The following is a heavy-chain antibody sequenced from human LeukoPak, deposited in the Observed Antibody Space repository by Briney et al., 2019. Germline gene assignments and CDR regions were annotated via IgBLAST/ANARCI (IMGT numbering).Heavy chain of an antibody. V-gene: IGHV3-48*04. Sequence: PGGSLRLSCTASGFPFIDYSMNWVRQAPEKGLEWISYIGIESGNTNYADSVKGRLTVSADNAKKSLYLQMNSLRVEDTAVYYCARDHNCAFDNWGQGTLVSVSS. J-gene: IGHJ4*02. D-gene: IGHD1-1*01. CDR3: ARDHNCAFDN. CDR2: IGIESGNT. CDR1: GFPFIDYS.